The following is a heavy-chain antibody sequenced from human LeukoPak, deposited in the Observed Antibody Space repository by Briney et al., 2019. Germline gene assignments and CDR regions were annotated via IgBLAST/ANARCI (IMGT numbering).Heavy chain of an antibody. CDR3: ARNRCGGATCFVGNDY. CDR1: GLTFSSFE. D-gene: IGHD2-15*01. J-gene: IGHJ4*02. V-gene: IGHV3-48*03. Sequence: GGSLRLSCTPSGLTFSSFEMNWVRQATGKGLEWVSYICGSGSHIYCADSVEGRFTISRDNARNSLYLQMNSLRAEDAAVYYCARNRCGGATCFVGNDYWGQGTVVTVSS. CDR2: ICGSGSHI.